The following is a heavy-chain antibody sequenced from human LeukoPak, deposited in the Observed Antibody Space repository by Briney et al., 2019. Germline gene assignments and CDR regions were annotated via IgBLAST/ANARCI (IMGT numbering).Heavy chain of an antibody. V-gene: IGHV4-4*02. D-gene: IGHD2-15*01. Sequence: SETLSLTCAVSGGSISSSNWWSWIRQPPGKGLEWIGEINHSGSTNYNPSLKSRVTISVDTSKNQFSLKLSSVTAADTAVYYCARGPIGYCSGGSCYSGMVYMDVWGKGTTVTVSS. J-gene: IGHJ6*03. CDR3: ARGPIGYCSGGSCYSGMVYMDV. CDR2: INHSGST. CDR1: GGSISSSNW.